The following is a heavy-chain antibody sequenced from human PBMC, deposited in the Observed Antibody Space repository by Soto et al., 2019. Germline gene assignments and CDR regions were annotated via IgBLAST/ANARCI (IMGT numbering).Heavy chain of an antibody. J-gene: IGHJ5*02. CDR2: ISAYNGNT. CDR1: GYTFTSYG. CDR3: ARGMSAYCGGDCLSNWFDP. Sequence: ASVKVSCKASGYTFTSYGISWVRQAPGQGLEWMGWISAYNGNTNYAQELQGRVTMTTDTSTSTAYMELRSLRSDDTAVYYCARGMSAYCGGDCLSNWFDPWGQGTLVTVSS. D-gene: IGHD2-21*02. V-gene: IGHV1-18*01.